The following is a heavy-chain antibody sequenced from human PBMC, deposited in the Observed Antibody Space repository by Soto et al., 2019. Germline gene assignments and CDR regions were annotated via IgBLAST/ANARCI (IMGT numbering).Heavy chain of an antibody. Sequence: SETLSLTCTVSGGSISSGGYYWTWIRQHPGKGLEWIGYNYYSGITYYNPSLKSRVTISLDTSKNQFSLKLSSVTAEDTAVYYCARGLKRGYSGYDIFDYWGQGTLVTVSS. CDR2: NYYSGIT. CDR3: ARGLKRGYSGYDIFDY. V-gene: IGHV4-31*03. CDR1: GGSISSGGYY. D-gene: IGHD5-12*01. J-gene: IGHJ4*02.